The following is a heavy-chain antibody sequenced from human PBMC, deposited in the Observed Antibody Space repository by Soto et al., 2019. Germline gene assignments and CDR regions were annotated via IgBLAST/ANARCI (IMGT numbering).Heavy chain of an antibody. Sequence: QVQLQESGPGLVKPSETLSLTCTVSGGSISSYYWSWIRQPPGKGLEWIGYIYYSGSTNYNPSLKRRVTISVDTSKNQFSLKLSSVTAADTAVYYCARERGGVYAIDYWGQGTLVTVSS. D-gene: IGHD2-8*01. CDR1: GGSISSYY. CDR3: ARERGGVYAIDY. CDR2: IYYSGST. V-gene: IGHV4-59*01. J-gene: IGHJ4*02.